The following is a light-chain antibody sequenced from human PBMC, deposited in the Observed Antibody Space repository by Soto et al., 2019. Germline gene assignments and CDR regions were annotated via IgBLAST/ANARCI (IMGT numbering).Light chain of an antibody. Sequence: DIQLTQSPSSLSASVGDKVTITCRASQSIRSYLNWVQQKPGKAPKLLIYDASSLQTGVPSRFSGSRSGTDFSLNISCMQYEDFATYYCQQYYSTTRTFGKGTKGDIK. CDR3: QQYYSTTRT. CDR2: DAS. V-gene: IGKV1-39*01. J-gene: IGKJ1*01. CDR1: QSIRSY.